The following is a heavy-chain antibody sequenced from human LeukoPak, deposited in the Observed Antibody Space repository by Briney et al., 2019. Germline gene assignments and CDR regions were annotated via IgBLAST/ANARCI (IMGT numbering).Heavy chain of an antibody. CDR3: SRARDICAPPDSYVIAV. CDR1: GFTFSSYW. V-gene: IGHV3-7*03. CDR2: IKQDGREK. Sequence: GGSLRLSCAASGFTFSSYWMSWVSQAPGKGLEWVANIKQDGREKYYVDSVTCRFTTSIYNATTSLYLQMHSLRAEDTAVSYCSRARDICAPPDSYVIAVLAQGTTVTVSS. J-gene: IGHJ6*02.